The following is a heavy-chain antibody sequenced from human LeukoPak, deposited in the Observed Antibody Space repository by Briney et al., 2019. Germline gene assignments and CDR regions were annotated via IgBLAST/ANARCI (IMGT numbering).Heavy chain of an antibody. J-gene: IGHJ4*02. V-gene: IGHV3-30-3*01. Sequence: GGSLRLSCAASGFTFSSYAMHWVRQAPGKGLEWVAVISYDGSNKYYADSVKGRFTISRDNSKNTLYLQMNSLRAEDTAVYYCAGLLAAAGATYNLGFCDYGGQGTLVTVSS. CDR2: ISYDGSNK. CDR3: AGLLAAAGATYNLGFCDY. CDR1: GFTFSSYA. D-gene: IGHD6-13*01.